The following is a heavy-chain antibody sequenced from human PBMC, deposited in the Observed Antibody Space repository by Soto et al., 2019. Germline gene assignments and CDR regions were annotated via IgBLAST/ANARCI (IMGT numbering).Heavy chain of an antibody. V-gene: IGHV3-30-3*01. CDR3: ARVMTYYYDSSGYYGLDY. CDR1: GFTFSSYA. CDR2: ISYDGSNK. D-gene: IGHD3-22*01. J-gene: IGHJ4*02. Sequence: QVQLVESGGGVVQPGRSLRLSCAASGFTFSSYAMHWVRQAPGKGLEWVAVISYDGSNKYYADSVKGRFTISRDNSKNTLYLQMNSLRAEDTAVYYCARVMTYYYDSSGYYGLDYWGQGTQVTVSS.